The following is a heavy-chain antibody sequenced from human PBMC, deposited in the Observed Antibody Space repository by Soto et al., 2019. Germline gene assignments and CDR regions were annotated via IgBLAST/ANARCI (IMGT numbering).Heavy chain of an antibody. J-gene: IGHJ4*02. Sequence: EVQLLESGGGLVQPGGSLRLSCAASGFTFSNYAVTWVRQAPGKGLEWVSTISGSGGSTYYADSVKGRLTISRDNSKNTLYLQMNSLRAEDTGVYYCAKDQGSSWYEIDYWGQGTLVTVSS. V-gene: IGHV3-23*01. CDR2: ISGSGGST. CDR1: GFTFSNYA. D-gene: IGHD6-13*01. CDR3: AKDQGSSWYEIDY.